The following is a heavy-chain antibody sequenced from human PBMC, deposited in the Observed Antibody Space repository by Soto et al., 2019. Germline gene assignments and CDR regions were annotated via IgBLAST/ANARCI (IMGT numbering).Heavy chain of an antibody. CDR1: GGTFSSYA. CDR2: IIPIFGTA. Sequence: GASVKVSCKASGGTFSSYAISWVRQAPGQGLEWMGGIIPIFGTANYAQKFQGRATITEDKSTSTAYMELSSLRSEDTAVYYCARSPSYYYYGMDVWGQGTTVTVSS. J-gene: IGHJ6*02. V-gene: IGHV1-69*06. CDR3: ARSPSYYYYGMDV.